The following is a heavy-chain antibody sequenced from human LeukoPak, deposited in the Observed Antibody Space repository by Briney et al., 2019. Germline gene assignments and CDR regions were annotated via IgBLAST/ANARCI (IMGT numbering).Heavy chain of an antibody. CDR1: GXTVSTDY. CDR2: IYSGGST. V-gene: IGHV3-53*01. Sequence: GGSLRLSCAASGXTVSTDYVNWVRQAPGKGLEWVSVIYSGGSTYYADSVKGRFTIYRDNSEDTLYLQMKSLRAEDTAVYYCARGGIGVAGDFEYWGQGTLVTVSS. D-gene: IGHD6-19*01. J-gene: IGHJ4*02. CDR3: ARGGIGVAGDFEY.